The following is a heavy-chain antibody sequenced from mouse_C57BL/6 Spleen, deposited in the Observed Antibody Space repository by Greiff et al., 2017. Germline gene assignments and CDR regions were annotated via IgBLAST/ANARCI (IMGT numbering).Heavy chain of an antibody. V-gene: IGHV1-42*01. CDR2: INPSTGGT. CDR3: ARSPLDY. CDR1: GYSFTGYY. J-gene: IGHJ2*01. Sequence: VQLQQSGPELVKPGASVKISCKASGYSFTGYYMNWVKQSPEKSLEWIGEINPSTGGTTYNQKFKAKATLTVDKSSSTAYMQLKSLTSEDSAVYYCARSPLDYWGQGTTLTVSS.